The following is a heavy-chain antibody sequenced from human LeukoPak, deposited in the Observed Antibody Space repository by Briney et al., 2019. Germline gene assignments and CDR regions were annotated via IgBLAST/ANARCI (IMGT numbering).Heavy chain of an antibody. CDR1: GFTFSSYA. D-gene: IGHD6-13*01. CDR3: AKAEDSRSWYTYYDY. J-gene: IGHJ4*02. Sequence: GGSLRLSCAASGFTFSSYAMSWVRQAPGKGLEWVSSVSGSGGSTYYADSVKGRFTISRDSSKNTLYLQMNSLRAEDTAVYYCAKAEDSRSWYTYYDYWGQGTLVTVSS. CDR2: VSGSGGST. V-gene: IGHV3-23*01.